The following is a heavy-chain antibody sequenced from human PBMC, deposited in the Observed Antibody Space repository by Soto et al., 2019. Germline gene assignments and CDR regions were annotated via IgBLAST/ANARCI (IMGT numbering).Heavy chain of an antibody. Sequence: GGSLRLSCAASGFTVSSNYMNWVRQAPGKGLEWVSIIYSDGTTSYADSVKGRFTISRDNFKNTLHLQMNSLRAEDTAVYYCAGYSSGYQYYFDYWGQGTLVTVSS. CDR1: GFTVSSNY. CDR2: IYSDGTT. V-gene: IGHV3-53*01. J-gene: IGHJ4*02. D-gene: IGHD3-22*01. CDR3: AGYSSGYQYYFDY.